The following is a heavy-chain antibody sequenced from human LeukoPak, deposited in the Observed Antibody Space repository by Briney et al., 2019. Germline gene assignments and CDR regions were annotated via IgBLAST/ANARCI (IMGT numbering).Heavy chain of an antibody. CDR2: ISSDGSNK. V-gene: IGHV3-30*03. CDR1: GFTFSSYG. J-gene: IGHJ5*02. D-gene: IGHD3-16*02. Sequence: GGSLRLSCVASGFTFSSYGMHWVRQAPGKGLEWVAVISSDGSNKYYGDSVKGRFTISRDDSKNTLYLQVNSLRAEDTAVYYCARGKGLSTWGQGTLVTVSS. CDR3: ARGKGLST.